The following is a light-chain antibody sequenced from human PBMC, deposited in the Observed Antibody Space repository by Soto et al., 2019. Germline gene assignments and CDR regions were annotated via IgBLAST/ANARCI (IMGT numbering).Light chain of an antibody. Sequence: EIAMTQSPATLSVSPGERATLSCRASQSVSSNLAWYQQKPGQAPRLLIYGASTRATGIPARFSGSRSGTEFTLTISSLQSEDLAVYYCQQYNNWPRTFGEGTKVDI. CDR1: QSVSSN. CDR3: QQYNNWPRT. CDR2: GAS. J-gene: IGKJ1*01. V-gene: IGKV3-15*01.